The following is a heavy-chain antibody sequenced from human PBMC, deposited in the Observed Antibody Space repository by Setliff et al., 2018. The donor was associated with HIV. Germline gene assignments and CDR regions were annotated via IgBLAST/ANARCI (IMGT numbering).Heavy chain of an antibody. Sequence: GGSLRLSCVTSGFFFGSYAMAWVRQAPGKGLEWVSSVSGSGGTRYYADSVKGRFTISRDNSKNTLYLQMNSLRAEDTAVYYCATRGWSGNSAFDIWGQGTMVTVSS. CDR1: GFFFGSYA. V-gene: IGHV3-23*01. CDR2: VSGSGGTR. D-gene: IGHD3-3*01. J-gene: IGHJ3*02. CDR3: ATRGWSGNSAFDI.